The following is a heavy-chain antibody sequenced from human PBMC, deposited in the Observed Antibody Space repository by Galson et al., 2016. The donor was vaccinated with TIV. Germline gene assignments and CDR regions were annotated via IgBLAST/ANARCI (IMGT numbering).Heavy chain of an antibody. Sequence: TLSLTCTVSGASIDNGDSYWNWIRQPAGKGLEWIGRIFTNGRTDYNPSLRSRVTMSVDTSKNQFSLKLSSVTAVDTAVYYCARTSVVVSGTPFFDYRGRGTLVTVSS. CDR3: ARTSVVVSGTPFFDY. V-gene: IGHV4-61*02. D-gene: IGHD6-19*01. CDR2: IFTNGRT. CDR1: GASIDNGDSY. J-gene: IGHJ4*02.